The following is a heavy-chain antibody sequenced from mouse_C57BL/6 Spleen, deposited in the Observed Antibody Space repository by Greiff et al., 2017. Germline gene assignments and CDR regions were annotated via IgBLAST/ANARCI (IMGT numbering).Heavy chain of an antibody. V-gene: IGHV1-64*01. D-gene: IGHD4-1*01. CDR1: GYTFTSYW. J-gene: IGHJ2*01. Sequence: VQLQQSGAELVKPGASVKLSCKASGYTFTSYWMHWVKQRPGQGLEWIGMIHPNSGSTNYNEKFKSKATLTVDKSSSTAYMQLSSLTSEDSAVYYCARSVRALTGDYWGQGTTLTVSS. CDR2: IHPNSGST. CDR3: ARSVRALTGDY.